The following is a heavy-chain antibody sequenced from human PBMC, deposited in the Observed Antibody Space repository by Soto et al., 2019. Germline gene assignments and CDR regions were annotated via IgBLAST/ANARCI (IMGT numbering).Heavy chain of an antibody. V-gene: IGHV3-23*01. CDR3: AKGLSIAAAGTFAY. CDR1: GFTFSDFW. Sequence: TGGSLRLSCAASGFTFSDFWMHWVRQVPGKGLEWVSGISGSGGNTYNADSVKGRFTISRDNSKNTLYLDMISLRAEDTAVYYCAKGLSIAAAGTFAYWGQGTLVTVSS. D-gene: IGHD6-13*01. CDR2: ISGSGGNT. J-gene: IGHJ4*02.